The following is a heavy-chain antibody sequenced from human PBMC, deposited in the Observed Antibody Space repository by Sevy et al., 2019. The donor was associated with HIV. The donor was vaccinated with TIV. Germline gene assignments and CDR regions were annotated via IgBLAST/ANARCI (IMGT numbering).Heavy chain of an antibody. J-gene: IGHJ4*02. D-gene: IGHD3-22*01. V-gene: IGHV1-24*01. CDR3: ATTKDYYDSSGYPFDY. Sequence: ASVKVSCKVSGYTLTELSMHWVRQAPGKGLEWMGSFDPEDGETIYAQNFQGRVTMTEDRSTDTAYMELSILRSEDTAVYYCATTKDYYDSSGYPFDYWGQGTLVTVSS. CDR2: FDPEDGET. CDR1: GYTLTELS.